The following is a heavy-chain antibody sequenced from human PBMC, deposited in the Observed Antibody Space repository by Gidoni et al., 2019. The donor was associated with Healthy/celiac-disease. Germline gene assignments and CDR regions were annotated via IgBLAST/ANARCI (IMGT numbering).Heavy chain of an antibody. CDR3: ATSGSSQTLLDY. CDR1: GYTFTSYY. D-gene: IGHD1-26*01. Sequence: QVQLVQSGAEVKKPGASVKVSCKASGYTFTSYYMHWVRQAPGQGLEWMGIINPSGGSTSYAQKFQGRVTMTRDTSTSTVYMELSSLRSEDTAVYYCATSGSSQTLLDYWGQGTLVTVSS. V-gene: IGHV1-46*01. CDR2: INPSGGST. J-gene: IGHJ4*02.